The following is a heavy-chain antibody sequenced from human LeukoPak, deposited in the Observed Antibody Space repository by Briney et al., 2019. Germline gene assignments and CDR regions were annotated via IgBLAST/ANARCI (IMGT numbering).Heavy chain of an antibody. V-gene: IGHV1-24*01. CDR2: FDSEDGET. CDR1: GYTLTELS. CDR3: ATDFLYSGYKFRRVH. J-gene: IGHJ4*02. Sequence: GASVKVSCKVSGYTLTELSMHWVGQAAGKGLEWMGGFDSEDGETIYAQKFQGRVTMTEDTSTDTAYMELSSLRSEDTAVYYCATDFLYSGYKFRRVHWGQGTLVTVSS. D-gene: IGHD3-22*01.